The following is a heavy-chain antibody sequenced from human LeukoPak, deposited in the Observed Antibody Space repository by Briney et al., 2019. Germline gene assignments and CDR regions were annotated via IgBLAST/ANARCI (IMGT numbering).Heavy chain of an antibody. V-gene: IGHV3-23*01. J-gene: IGHJ4*02. Sequence: GGSLRLSCAASGFTFSSYAMSWVRQAPGKGLEWVSAISGSGGSTYYADSVKGRFTISRDNSKNPLYLQMNSLRAEDTAVYYCAKPLWFGELSNWDFDYWGQGTLVTVSS. CDR3: AKPLWFGELSNWDFDY. CDR2: ISGSGGST. CDR1: GFTFSSYA. D-gene: IGHD3-10*01.